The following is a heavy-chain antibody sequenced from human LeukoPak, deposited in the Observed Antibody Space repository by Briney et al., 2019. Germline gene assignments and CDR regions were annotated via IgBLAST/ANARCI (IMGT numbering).Heavy chain of an antibody. CDR1: GYTLTELS. Sequence: ASVKVSCKVSGYTLTELSMHWVRQAPGKGLEGMGGFNPEDGETIYAQKFQGRVTMTEATSTDTAYMELSSLRSEDTAVYYCAVYPLRLGELSMSLSDAFDIWGQGTMVTVSS. J-gene: IGHJ3*02. CDR2: FNPEDGET. CDR3: AVYPLRLGELSMSLSDAFDI. D-gene: IGHD3-16*02. V-gene: IGHV1-24*01.